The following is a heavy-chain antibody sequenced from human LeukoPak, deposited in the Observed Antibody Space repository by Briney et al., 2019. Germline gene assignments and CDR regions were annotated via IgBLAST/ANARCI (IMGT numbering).Heavy chain of an antibody. CDR2: IYHSGST. V-gene: IGHV4-30-2*01. CDR3: ARGGIAAAGRGSDY. D-gene: IGHD6-13*01. Sequence: SETLSLTCTVSGGSISSGGYYWSWIRQPPGKGLEWIGYIYHSGSTYYNPSLKSRVTISVDRSKNQFSLKLSSVTAADTAVYYCARGGIAAAGRGSDYWGQGTLVTVSS. J-gene: IGHJ4*02. CDR1: GGSISSGGYY.